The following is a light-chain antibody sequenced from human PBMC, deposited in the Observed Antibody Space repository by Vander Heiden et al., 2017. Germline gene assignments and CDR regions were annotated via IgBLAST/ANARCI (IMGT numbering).Light chain of an antibody. J-gene: IGLJ2*01. CDR2: SNN. CDR3: AAWDDSLNGHVV. V-gene: IGLV1-44*01. Sequence: QSVLTQPPSASGTPGQRVTISCSGSSSNIGSNTVNWYQQLQGTAPKLRIYSNNQRPSGVPDRFSGSKSGTSASLAISGLQSEDEADYYCAAWDDSLNGHVVFGGGTKLTVL. CDR1: SSNIGSNT.